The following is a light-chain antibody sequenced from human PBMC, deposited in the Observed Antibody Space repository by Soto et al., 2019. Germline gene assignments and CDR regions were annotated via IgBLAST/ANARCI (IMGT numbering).Light chain of an antibody. CDR2: AAS. V-gene: IGKV1-8*01. CDR1: QGISSY. J-gene: IGKJ1*01. CDR3: QQYYSYPWT. Sequence: AIRMTPSPSSLSASTVDRVTITCRASQGISSYLAWYQQKPGKAPKLLIYAASTLQSGVPSRFSGSGSGTDFTLTISCLQSEDFATYYCQQYYSYPWTFGQGTKVDI.